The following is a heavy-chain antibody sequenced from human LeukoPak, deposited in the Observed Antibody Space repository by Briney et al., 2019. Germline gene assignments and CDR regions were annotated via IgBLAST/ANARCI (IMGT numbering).Heavy chain of an antibody. Sequence: GESLKISCKASGYTFTDYWIGWVRQVPGKGLEWMGLIYPVDSDTRYTSSFQGQVTISADKSVNTAFLQWSSLKASDTAMYYCAKTYYYGSGTPADAFDIWGQGTMVTVSA. J-gene: IGHJ3*02. V-gene: IGHV5-51*01. CDR2: IYPVDSDT. CDR3: AKTYYYGSGTPADAFDI. CDR1: GYTFTDYW. D-gene: IGHD3-10*01.